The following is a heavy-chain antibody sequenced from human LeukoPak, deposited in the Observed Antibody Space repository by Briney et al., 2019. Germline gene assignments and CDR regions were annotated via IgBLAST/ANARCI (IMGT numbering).Heavy chain of an antibody. CDR2: IYYSGST. D-gene: IGHD6-6*01. CDR1: GGSISSSSYY. V-gene: IGHV4-39*01. CDR3: ARQAKGIAARAYYYGMDV. Sequence: SETLSLTCTASGGSISSSSYYWGWIRQPPGKGLEWIGSIYYSGSTYYNPSLKSRVTISVDTSKNQFSLKLSSVTAADTAVYYCARQAKGIAARAYYYGMDVWGQGTTVTVSS. J-gene: IGHJ6*02.